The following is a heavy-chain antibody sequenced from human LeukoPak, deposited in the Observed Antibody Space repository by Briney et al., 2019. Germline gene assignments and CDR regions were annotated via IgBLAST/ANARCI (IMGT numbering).Heavy chain of an antibody. J-gene: IGHJ4*02. Sequence: ASVKVSCKASGYTFTSYYMHWVRQAPGQGLEWMGIINPSGGSTSYAQKFQGRVTMTWDTSTSTVYMELSSLRSEDTAVYYCARVKGLRPDQTYYYDSSGYYYFDYWGQGTLVTVSS. CDR3: ARVKGLRPDQTYYYDSSGYYYFDY. V-gene: IGHV1-46*01. CDR1: GYTFTSYY. CDR2: INPSGGST. D-gene: IGHD3-22*01.